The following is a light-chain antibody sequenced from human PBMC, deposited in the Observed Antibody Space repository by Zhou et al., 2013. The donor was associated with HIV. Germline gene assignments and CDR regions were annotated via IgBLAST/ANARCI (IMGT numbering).Light chain of an antibody. CDR2: EVN. J-gene: IGLJ1*01. CDR3: CAFAGRGSYV. Sequence: QSALTQPASVSGSPGQSIIISCTGTNSDVGSYSHVSWYQQHPGKAPKLLIYEVNKRPSGVSDRFSGSKSGNTASLTISGLQTNDEADYYCCAFAGRGSYVFGSETKVTVL. V-gene: IGLV2-23*02. CDR1: NSDVGSYSH.